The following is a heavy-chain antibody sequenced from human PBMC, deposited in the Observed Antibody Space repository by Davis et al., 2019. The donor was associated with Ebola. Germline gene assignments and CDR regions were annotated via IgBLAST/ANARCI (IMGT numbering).Heavy chain of an antibody. D-gene: IGHD6-6*01. V-gene: IGHV3-53*01. CDR2: IYSGGST. CDR3: ASSSSPDY. J-gene: IGHJ4*02. Sequence: GGSLRLSCAASGFTFSTYSMNWVRQAPGKGLEWVSVIYSGGSTYYADSVKGRFTISRDNSKNTLYLQMNSLRAEDTAVYYCASSSSPDYWGQGTLVTVSS. CDR1: GFTFSTYS.